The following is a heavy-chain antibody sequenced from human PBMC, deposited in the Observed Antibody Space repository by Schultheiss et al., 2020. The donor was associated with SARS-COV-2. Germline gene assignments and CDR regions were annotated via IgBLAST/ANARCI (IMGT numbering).Heavy chain of an antibody. D-gene: IGHD6-19*01. CDR2: IYYSGST. CDR3: ARGYSGWRSEWFDP. J-gene: IGHJ5*02. Sequence: SETLSLTCTVSGGSISSSDCNWGWIRQPPGKGLEWIGYIYYSGSTNYNPSLKSRVTISVDTSKKQFSLNLSSVTAADTAVYYCARGYSGWRSEWFDPWGQGTLVTVSS. CDR1: GGSISSSDCN. V-gene: IGHV4-61*05.